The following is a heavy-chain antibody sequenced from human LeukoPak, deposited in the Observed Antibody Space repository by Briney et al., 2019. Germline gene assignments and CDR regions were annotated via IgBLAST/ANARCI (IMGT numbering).Heavy chain of an antibody. V-gene: IGHV3-21*01. CDR3: AREYCSGGSCYGSAFDI. Sequence: GGSLRLSCAASGFTFSSYSMNWVRQAPGKGLEWVSSISSSSSYIYYADSVKGRFTISRDNAKSSLYLQMNSLRAEDTAVYYCAREYCSGGSCYGSAFDIWGQGTMVTVSS. CDR1: GFTFSSYS. J-gene: IGHJ3*02. D-gene: IGHD2-15*01. CDR2: ISSSSSYI.